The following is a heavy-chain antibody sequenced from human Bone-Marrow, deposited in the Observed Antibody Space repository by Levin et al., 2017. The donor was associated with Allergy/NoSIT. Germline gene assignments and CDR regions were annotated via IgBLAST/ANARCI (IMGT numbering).Heavy chain of an antibody. J-gene: IGHJ4*02. Sequence: SCAASGFTVSNNYMRWVRQAPGKGLEWVSLLYSGGTTYYADSVKGRFTISRDNSKNTVYLQMNSLRAEDTAVYYCARNRHCIGGRCYSVWGQGTLVTVSS. D-gene: IGHD2-15*01. V-gene: IGHV3-53*01. CDR1: GFTVSNNY. CDR2: LYSGGTT. CDR3: ARNRHCIGGRCYSV.